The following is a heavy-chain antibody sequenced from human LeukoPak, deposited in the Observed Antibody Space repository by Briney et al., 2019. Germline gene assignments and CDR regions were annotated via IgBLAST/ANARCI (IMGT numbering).Heavy chain of an antibody. CDR3: AKQDGAAFDY. V-gene: IGHV3-23*01. J-gene: IGHJ4*02. Sequence: GGSLRLSCAASGFTFSSYAMSWVRQAPGKGLEWVSAISGSGGSTYYADSVKGRFTISRDNSKNTLDLQMHSLRVEDTAVYYCAKQDGAAFDYWGQGTQVTVSS. CDR2: ISGSGGST. CDR1: GFTFSSYA.